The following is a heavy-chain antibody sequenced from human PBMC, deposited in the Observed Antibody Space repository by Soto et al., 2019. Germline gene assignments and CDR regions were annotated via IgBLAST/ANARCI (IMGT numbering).Heavy chain of an antibody. J-gene: IGHJ4*02. Sequence: QVQLQESGPGLVKPSETLSLTCTVSGGSISSYYWSWIRQPPGKGLEWIGYIYYSGSTNYNPSLKSRVTMSVDTSKNQFSLKLSSVTAADTAVYYCARGGYCSGGSCSFDYWGQGTLVTVSS. CDR2: IYYSGST. CDR3: ARGGYCSGGSCSFDY. D-gene: IGHD2-15*01. V-gene: IGHV4-59*01. CDR1: GGSISSYY.